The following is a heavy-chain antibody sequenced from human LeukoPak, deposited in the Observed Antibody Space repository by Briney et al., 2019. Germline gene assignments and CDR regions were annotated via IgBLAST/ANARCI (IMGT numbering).Heavy chain of an antibody. V-gene: IGHV3-23*01. CDR3: AKPVTGSIFDY. Sequence: PGGSLGLSCTASGFSFTDFDMNWVRQAPGKGLEWVSHTTHSGITTHYADSVKGRFTISRDNSRSTLYLQMNSLRAEDTAVYYCAKPVTGSIFDYWGRGTLVTVSS. CDR2: TTHSGITT. D-gene: IGHD6-19*01. CDR1: GFSFTDFD. J-gene: IGHJ4*02.